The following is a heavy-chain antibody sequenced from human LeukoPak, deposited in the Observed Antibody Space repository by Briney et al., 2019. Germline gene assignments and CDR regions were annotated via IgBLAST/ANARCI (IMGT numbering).Heavy chain of an antibody. CDR1: GFTFSSYA. J-gene: IGHJ4*02. V-gene: IGHV3-23*01. Sequence: GGSLRLSCAASGFTFSSYAMSWVRQAPGKGLEWVSVISGSGDNTYYADSVKGRLTISRDNSKNTLCLQMNSLRGEDTAVYYCAKHKESYGDSCLDDYWGQGTLVTVSS. CDR3: AKHKESYGDSCLDDY. D-gene: IGHD4-17*01. CDR2: ISGSGDNT.